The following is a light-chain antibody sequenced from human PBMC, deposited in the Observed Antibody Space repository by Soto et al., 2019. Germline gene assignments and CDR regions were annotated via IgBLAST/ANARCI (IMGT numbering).Light chain of an antibody. V-gene: IGKV4-1*01. CDR3: QYGFT. CDR2: WAS. J-gene: IGKJ3*01. Sequence: DIVMTQSPDSLAVSLGERATINCKSSQSVLYSSNNKNYLAWYQQKPGLPPKLLIYWASTRESGVPDRFSGSGSGTDFTLTISSLQAEDVAVYYCQYGFTFGPGTKVDIK. CDR1: QSVLYSSNNKNY.